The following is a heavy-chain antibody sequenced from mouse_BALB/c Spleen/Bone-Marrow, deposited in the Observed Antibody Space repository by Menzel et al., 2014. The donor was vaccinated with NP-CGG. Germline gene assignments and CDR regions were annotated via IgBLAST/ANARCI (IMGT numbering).Heavy chain of an antibody. CDR2: IRNKANGHTT. Sequence: EVKLQESGGGLVQPGGSLRLSCATSGFTFTDYYMNWVRQPPGKALEWLGFIRNKANGHTTEFSASVKGRFTISRDNSQSILYLQMNTLRAEDSATYYCARDIGGITLDYWGQGTTLTVSS. D-gene: IGHD1-1*01. V-gene: IGHV7-3*02. J-gene: IGHJ2*01. CDR3: ARDIGGITLDY. CDR1: GFTFTDYY.